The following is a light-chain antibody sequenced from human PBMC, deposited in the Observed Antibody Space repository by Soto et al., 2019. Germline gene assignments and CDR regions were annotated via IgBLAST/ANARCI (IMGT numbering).Light chain of an antibody. J-gene: IGLJ1*01. CDR3: SSYTSSGTLV. CDR2: EVS. Sequence: QSVLTQPASVSGSPGQSITISCTGTSSDVGGYDYVSWYQQHPGKAPKVLISEVSNRPSGVSNRFSGSKSDNTASLTFSGLQAEDEADYYCSSYTSSGTLVFGTGTKLTVL. CDR1: SSDVGGYDY. V-gene: IGLV2-14*01.